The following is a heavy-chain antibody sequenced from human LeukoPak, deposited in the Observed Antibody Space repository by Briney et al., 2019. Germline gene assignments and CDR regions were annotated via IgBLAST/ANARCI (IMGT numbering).Heavy chain of an antibody. D-gene: IGHD3-22*01. CDR1: GFTFSTYG. Sequence: PGGSLRLSCAASGFTFSTYGMHWVRQAPGKGLEWVAGIAYDGTTKYHADSVKGRFNSLTPEDSAVYYCAREPEHNYDNSGYFDAFDIWGPGTMVSVSS. J-gene: IGHJ3*02. CDR2: IAYDGTTK. V-gene: IGHV3-30*03. CDR3: AFDI.